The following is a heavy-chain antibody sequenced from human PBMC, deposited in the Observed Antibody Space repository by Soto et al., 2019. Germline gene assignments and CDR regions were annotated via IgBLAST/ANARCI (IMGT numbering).Heavy chain of an antibody. CDR2: IYYSGST. CDR3: ARMEQLVLP. D-gene: IGHD6-13*01. V-gene: IGHV4-59*12. Sequence: SETLSLTCTVSGGSISSYYWSWIRQPPGKGLEWIGYIYYSGSTNYNPSLKSRVTISVDTSKNQFSLKLSSVTAADTAVYYCARMEQLVLPWGQGTLVTVSS. J-gene: IGHJ5*02. CDR1: GGSISSYY.